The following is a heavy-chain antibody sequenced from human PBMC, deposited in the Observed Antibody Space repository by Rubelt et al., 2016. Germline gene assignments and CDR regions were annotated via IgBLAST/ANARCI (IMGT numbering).Heavy chain of an antibody. CDR1: GYTFTSYY. V-gene: IGHV1-46*01. Sequence: QVQLVQSGAEVKKPGASVKVSCKASGYTFTSYYMHWVRQAPGQGLEWMGIINPSGGSTSYGQKFQGRVTMTRDTSTSTVYMELSSLRSEDTAVYYGARSPRYDFEDNWFDPWGQGTLVTVSS. CDR2: INPSGGST. D-gene: IGHD3-3*01. J-gene: IGHJ5*02. CDR3: ARSPRYDFEDNWFDP.